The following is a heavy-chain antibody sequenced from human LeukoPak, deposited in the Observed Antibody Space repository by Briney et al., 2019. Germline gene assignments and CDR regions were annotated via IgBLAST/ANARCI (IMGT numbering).Heavy chain of an antibody. D-gene: IGHD1-1*01. J-gene: IGHJ4*02. CDR1: GFTFSSYG. Sequence: GGSLRLSCAASGFTFSSYGMHWVRQAPGKGLEWVAVISYDGSNKYYADSVKGRFTISRDNAKNSLYLQMNSLRAEDTAVYYCARLRWNLYYFDYWGQGTLVTVSS. V-gene: IGHV3-30*03. CDR3: ARLRWNLYYFDY. CDR2: ISYDGSNK.